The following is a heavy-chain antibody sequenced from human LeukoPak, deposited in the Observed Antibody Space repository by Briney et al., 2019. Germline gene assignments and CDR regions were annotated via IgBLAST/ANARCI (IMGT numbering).Heavy chain of an antibody. J-gene: IGHJ4*02. CDR1: GFTFSSYG. Sequence: GRSLRLSCAASGFTFSSYGMHWVRRAPGKGLEWVAVIWYDGSNKYYADSVKGRFTISRDNSKNTLYLQMNSLRAEDTAVYYCARRGYCSSTSCPDFDYWGQGTLVTVSS. CDR2: IWYDGSNK. V-gene: IGHV3-33*01. CDR3: ARRGYCSSTSCPDFDY. D-gene: IGHD2-2*01.